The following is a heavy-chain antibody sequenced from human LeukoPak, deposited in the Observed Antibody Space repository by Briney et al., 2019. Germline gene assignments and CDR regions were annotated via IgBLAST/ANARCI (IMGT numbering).Heavy chain of an antibody. Sequence: ASVKVSCKASGYTFTSYDINWVRQATGQGLEWMGWMNPNSGNTGYAQKFQGRVTMTRNTSISTAYMDLSSLRSEDTAVYYCARRLRNWFDPWGQGTLVTVSS. V-gene: IGHV1-8*01. CDR2: MNPNSGNT. CDR1: GYTFTSYD. D-gene: IGHD4-17*01. J-gene: IGHJ5*02. CDR3: ARRLRNWFDP.